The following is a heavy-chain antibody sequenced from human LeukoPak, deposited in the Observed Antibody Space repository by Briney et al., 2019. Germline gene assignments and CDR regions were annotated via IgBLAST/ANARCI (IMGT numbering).Heavy chain of an antibody. V-gene: IGHV3-23*01. J-gene: IGHJ4*03. Sequence: GGSLRLSCAASGFTSSNYGMSWVRQAPGKGLQWVAGISDTGGTIYYADSVNGRFTISRDHSKNTVYLQMNSLRAEDTAVYFCAKRGVVIRVILVGFHKQAYYCDSLGHGGLVTVSS. CDR1: GFTSSNYG. CDR3: AKRGVVIRVILVGFHKQAYYCDS. D-gene: IGHD3-22*01. CDR2: ISDTGGTI.